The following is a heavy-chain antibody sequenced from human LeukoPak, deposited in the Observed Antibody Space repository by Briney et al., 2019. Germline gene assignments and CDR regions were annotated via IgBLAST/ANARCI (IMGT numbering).Heavy chain of an antibody. J-gene: IGHJ4*02. CDR3: ARDAYGSSWYVDY. CDR2: INSDGRST. V-gene: IGHV3-74*01. Sequence: GGSLRLSCAASGFTFSSYWMHWVRQVPGKGLVWVSRINSDGRSTSYADSVKGRFTISRDNAKNTLYLQMNSLTAEDTAVYYCARDAYGSSWYVDYWGQGNLVTVSS. D-gene: IGHD6-13*01. CDR1: GFTFSSYW.